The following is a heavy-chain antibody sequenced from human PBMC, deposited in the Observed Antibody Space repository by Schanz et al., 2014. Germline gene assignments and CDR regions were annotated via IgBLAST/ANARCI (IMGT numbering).Heavy chain of an antibody. Sequence: EVQLLESGGGLVEPGGSLRLSCAASGFSFSSYAMGWVRQAPGKGLEWVSTIGTSGGTNYAESVKGRFTISRDNSKNTLYLQMNSLRAEDTALYYCARDRRNADLDYWGQGTLVTVSS. CDR2: IGTSGGT. V-gene: IGHV3-23*01. CDR3: ARDRRNADLDY. D-gene: IGHD1-1*01. CDR1: GFSFSSYA. J-gene: IGHJ4*02.